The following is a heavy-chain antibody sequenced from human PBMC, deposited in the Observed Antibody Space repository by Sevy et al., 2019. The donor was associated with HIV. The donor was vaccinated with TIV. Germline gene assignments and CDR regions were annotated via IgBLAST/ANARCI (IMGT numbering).Heavy chain of an antibody. V-gene: IGHV1-24*01. CDR3: AVTKDYFDSSGSPFDY. CDR1: GYTLNEFS. D-gene: IGHD3-22*01. CDR2: FDPEDGET. J-gene: IGHJ4*02. Sequence: ASVKVSCKVSGYTLNEFSMHWVRQAPAKGLEWMGSFDPEDGETIYAQNFQGRITMTEDTSTDTAYMELSSLRSEDTAVFYCAVTKDYFDSSGSPFDYWGQGTLVTVSS.